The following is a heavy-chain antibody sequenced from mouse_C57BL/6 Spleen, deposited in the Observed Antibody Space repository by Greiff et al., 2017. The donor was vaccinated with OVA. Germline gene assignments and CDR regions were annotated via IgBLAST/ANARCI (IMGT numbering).Heavy chain of an antibody. CDR1: GYSITSGYY. CDR2: ISYDGSN. V-gene: IGHV3-6*01. D-gene: IGHD1-1*01. J-gene: IGHJ2*01. CDR3: ARRITTVVAHFDY. Sequence: DVQLQESGPGLVKPSQSLSLTCSVTGYSITSGYYWNWIRQFPGNKLEWMGYISYDGSNNYNPSLKNRISITRDTSKNQFFLKLNSVTTEDTATYYCARRITTVVAHFDYWGQGTTLTVSS.